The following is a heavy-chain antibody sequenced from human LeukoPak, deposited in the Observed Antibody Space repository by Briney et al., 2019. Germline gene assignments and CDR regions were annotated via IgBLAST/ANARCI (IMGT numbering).Heavy chain of an antibody. V-gene: IGHV3-23*01. CDR3: AKGGPAYCLGGTCYPPWYFDY. J-gene: IGHJ4*02. Sequence: PGGSLRLSCAASGFTFNTCAMNWVRQPPGKGLEWVSGMSSSGDSTYYADSVKGRFTISRDNSKNTLYLQMSSLRAEDTAVYYCAKGGPAYCLGGTCYPPWYFDYWGQGTLVTVSS. CDR2: MSSSGDST. D-gene: IGHD2-15*01. CDR1: GFTFNTCA.